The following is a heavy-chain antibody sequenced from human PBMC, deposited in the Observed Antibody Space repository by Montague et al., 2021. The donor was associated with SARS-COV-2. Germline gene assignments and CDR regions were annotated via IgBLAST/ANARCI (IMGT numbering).Heavy chain of an antibody. D-gene: IGHD3-16*02. J-gene: IGHJ3*02. V-gene: IGHV3-48*03. CDR2: ISTSAYTT. Sequence: SLRLSCAASGFTFSNHDVNWVRQAPGKGPEWISYISTSAYTTSYAGSVKGRFTISRDNGKNSLYLQMNSLRVEDTAVYYCTRDYRSIVGDGLDIWGQGTKVTVSS. CDR3: TRDYRSIVGDGLDI. CDR1: GFTFSNHD.